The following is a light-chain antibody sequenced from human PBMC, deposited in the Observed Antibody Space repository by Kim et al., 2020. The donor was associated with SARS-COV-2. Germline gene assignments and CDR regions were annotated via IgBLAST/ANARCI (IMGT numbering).Light chain of an antibody. CDR1: QLGDNY. CDR2: QDK. CDR3: QAWDTTVV. Sequence: SYELTQPPSVSVSPGQTASITCSGDQLGDNYVCWYQQGPAQSPALVIYQDKNRPSGIPERFSGPNSGNKATLPTTGPQAMDEADYYCQAWDTTVVFGGGT. V-gene: IGLV3-1*01. J-gene: IGLJ2*01.